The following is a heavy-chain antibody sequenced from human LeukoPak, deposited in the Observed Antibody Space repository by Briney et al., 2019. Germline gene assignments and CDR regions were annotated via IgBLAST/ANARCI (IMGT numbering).Heavy chain of an antibody. CDR1: GFTFSSYW. D-gene: IGHD3-22*01. Sequence: GGSLRLSCAASGFTFSSYWMSWVRQAPGKGLEWVANIKQDGSEKYYVDSVKGRFTISRDNAKNSLYLQMSSLRAEDTAVYYCARAAGDSSGYYFYLDYWGQGTLVTVSS. CDR2: IKQDGSEK. CDR3: ARAAGDSSGYYFYLDY. V-gene: IGHV3-7*01. J-gene: IGHJ4*02.